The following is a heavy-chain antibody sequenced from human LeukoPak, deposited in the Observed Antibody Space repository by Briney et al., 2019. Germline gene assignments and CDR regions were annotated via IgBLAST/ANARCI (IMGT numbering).Heavy chain of an antibody. CDR3: ATTWGSSQLLFDPGGAFDI. Sequence: ASVKVSYKVSGYTLTELSIHWVRQAPGKGLEWMGGFDTEDGETIYAQKFQGRVTMTEDTSTDTAYMELSSLRSEDTAVYYCATTWGSSQLLFDPGGAFDIWGQGTMVTVSS. CDR1: GYTLTELS. D-gene: IGHD3-16*01. V-gene: IGHV1-24*01. CDR2: FDTEDGET. J-gene: IGHJ3*02.